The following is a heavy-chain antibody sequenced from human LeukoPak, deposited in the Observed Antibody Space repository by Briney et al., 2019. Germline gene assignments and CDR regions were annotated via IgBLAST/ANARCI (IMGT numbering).Heavy chain of an antibody. CDR3: ARHSGWSGHLDAFDI. CDR1: GGSISSSSYY. J-gene: IGHJ3*02. V-gene: IGHV4-39*01. Sequence: SETLSLTGIVSGGSISSSSYYWGWIRQPPGKGLEWIGSIFYSGNTYYNPSLKSRVTISVDTSKNQFSLKLSSVTAADTAVYYCARHSGWSGHLDAFDIWGQGTMVTVSS. CDR2: IFYSGNT. D-gene: IGHD3-3*01.